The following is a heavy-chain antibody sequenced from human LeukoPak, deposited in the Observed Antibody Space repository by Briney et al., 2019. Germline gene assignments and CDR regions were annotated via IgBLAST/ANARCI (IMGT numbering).Heavy chain of an antibody. Sequence: ASVKVSCKASGYTFTGYYMHWVRQAPGQGLEWMGWINPNSGGTNCAQKFQGWVTMTRDTSISTAYMELSSLRSEDTAVYYCARGRINDYVWGSYRYLMNFDYWGQGTLVTVSS. V-gene: IGHV1-2*04. CDR1: GYTFTGYY. CDR3: ARGRINDYVWGSYRYLMNFDY. J-gene: IGHJ4*02. CDR2: INPNSGGT. D-gene: IGHD3-16*02.